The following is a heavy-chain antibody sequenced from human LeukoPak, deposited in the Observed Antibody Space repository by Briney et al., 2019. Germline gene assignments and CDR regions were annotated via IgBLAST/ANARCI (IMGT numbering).Heavy chain of an antibody. CDR3: ARDQWRLFDY. J-gene: IGHJ4*02. CDR1: GFTFSSYW. D-gene: IGHD2-21*02. CDR2: INEDGSDT. V-gene: IGHV3-7*04. Sequence: PGGSLRLSCVASGFTFSSYWMGWVRQAPGKGLEWVANINEDGSDTYYVDSVKGRFTISRDSAKNSLFLQMNSLRAEDTAVYYCARDQWRLFDYWGQGTLVTVSP.